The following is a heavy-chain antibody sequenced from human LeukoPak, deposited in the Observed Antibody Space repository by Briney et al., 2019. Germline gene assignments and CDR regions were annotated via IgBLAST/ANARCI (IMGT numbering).Heavy chain of an antibody. J-gene: IGHJ4*02. CDR2: IYSGGST. Sequence: GGSLRLSCAASGFTVSSNYMCWVRQAPGKGLEWVSVIYSGGSTYYADSVKGRFTISRDNSKNTLYLQMNSLRAEDTAVYYCAKVLSFYYGSGSPFDYWGQGTLVTVSS. D-gene: IGHD3-10*01. CDR3: AKVLSFYYGSGSPFDY. CDR1: GFTVSSNY. V-gene: IGHV3-53*05.